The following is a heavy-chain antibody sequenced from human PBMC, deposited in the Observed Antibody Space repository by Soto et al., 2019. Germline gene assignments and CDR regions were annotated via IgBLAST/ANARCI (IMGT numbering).Heavy chain of an antibody. CDR1: GDSVTSSNW. V-gene: IGHV4-4*02. CDR3: ASYDCGILDS. J-gene: IGHJ4*02. CDR2: IYHSEIT. Sequence: SETRSLTCAVSGDSVTSSNWWSWVRKPPGKGLEWIGEIYHSEITNYNPSLKSRVTMSIDKSKNQFSLKPTSVTAADTAVYFCASYDCGILDSWGQGPLVTASS. D-gene: IGHD2-21*02.